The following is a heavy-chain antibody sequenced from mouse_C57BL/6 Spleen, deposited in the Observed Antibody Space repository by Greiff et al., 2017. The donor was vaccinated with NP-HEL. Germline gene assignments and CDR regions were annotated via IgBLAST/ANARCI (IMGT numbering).Heavy chain of an antibody. CDR2: FYPGSGSI. J-gene: IGHJ2*01. CDR1: GYTFTEYT. CDR3: ARHEEDRDYFDY. V-gene: IGHV1-62-2*01. Sequence: VQVVESGAELVKPGASVKLSCKASGYTFTEYTIHWVKQRSGQGLEWIGWFYPGSGSIKYNEKFKDKATLTADKSSSTVYMELSRLTSEDSAVYFCARHEEDRDYFDYWGQGTTLTVSS.